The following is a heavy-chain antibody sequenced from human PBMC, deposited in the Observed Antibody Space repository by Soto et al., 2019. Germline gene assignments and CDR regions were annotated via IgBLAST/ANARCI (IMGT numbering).Heavy chain of an antibody. CDR1: GFSFTIYW. J-gene: IGHJ6*02. CDR2: IYPGDSNT. V-gene: IGHV5-51*01. Sequence: PGESLKISCNASGFSFTIYWIGWVRQKPGKGLEWMGIIYPGDSNTRYSPSFQGQVTISADKSISSAYLQWSSLKASDTAMYYCVRPRGPYYYYYGVDVWGQGTTVTVSS. CDR3: VRPRGPYYYYYGVDV. D-gene: IGHD6-25*01.